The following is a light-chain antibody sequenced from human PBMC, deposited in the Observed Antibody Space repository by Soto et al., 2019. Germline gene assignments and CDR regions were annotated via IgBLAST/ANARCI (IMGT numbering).Light chain of an antibody. CDR3: QFYDSSLSGSVV. J-gene: IGLJ2*01. Sequence: QSVLTQPPSVSGAPGQRVTISCTGSSSNIGAGYDVHWYQQLPGTAPKVFIYGNSNRPSGVPDRFSGSRSGTSASLAITGLQAEDEADDYCQFYDSSLSGSVVFGGGTKLTVL. CDR2: GNS. CDR1: SSNIGAGYD. V-gene: IGLV1-40*01.